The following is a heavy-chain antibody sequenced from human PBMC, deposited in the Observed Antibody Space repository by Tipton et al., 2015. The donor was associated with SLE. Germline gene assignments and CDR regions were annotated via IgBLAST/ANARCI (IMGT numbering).Heavy chain of an antibody. D-gene: IGHD3-3*01. CDR1: GDSISSSKW. CDR3: ARGNTIFGVGY. CDR2: IYHSGST. V-gene: IGHV4-4*02. Sequence: TLSLTCTVSGDSISSSKWWSWVRQSPGKGLEWIAEIYHSGSTNYNPSLKSRVTMSVDTSKNQFSLKLNSVTAADTAVYYCARGNTIFGVGYWGQGTLVTVSS. J-gene: IGHJ4*02.